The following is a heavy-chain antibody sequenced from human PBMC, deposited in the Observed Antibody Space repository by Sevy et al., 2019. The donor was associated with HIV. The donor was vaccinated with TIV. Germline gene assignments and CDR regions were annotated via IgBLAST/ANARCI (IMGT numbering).Heavy chain of an antibody. Sequence: ASVKVSCKASGYTFTGYYMHWVRQAPGQGLEWMGWINPNSCGTNYAQKFQGRVTMTRDTSISTAYMELSRLRSDDTAVYYRARELRFLEWLPYWYFDLWGRGTLVTVSS. D-gene: IGHD3-3*01. V-gene: IGHV1-2*02. CDR1: GYTFTGYY. J-gene: IGHJ2*01. CDR3: ARELRFLEWLPYWYFDL. CDR2: INPNSCGT.